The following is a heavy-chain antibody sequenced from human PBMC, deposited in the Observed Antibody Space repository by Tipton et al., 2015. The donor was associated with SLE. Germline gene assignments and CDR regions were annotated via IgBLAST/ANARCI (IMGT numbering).Heavy chain of an antibody. J-gene: IGHJ4*02. Sequence: TLSLTCTVSGAPIKNNYWTWIRQPPGKGLEWIGYIFYSGSTNYNPSLKSRVTISVDTSKNQFSLMLTSVTAADTAVYYCARGLSQDNWGQGTLVTVSS. CDR2: IFYSGST. CDR3: ARGLSQDN. CDR1: GAPIKNNY. V-gene: IGHV4-59*01.